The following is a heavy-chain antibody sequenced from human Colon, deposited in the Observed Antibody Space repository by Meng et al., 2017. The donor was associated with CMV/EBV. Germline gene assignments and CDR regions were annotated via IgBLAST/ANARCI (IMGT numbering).Heavy chain of an antibody. Sequence: GGSLRLSCAASGFTFSDYYMSWIRQAPGKGLEWVSYISSSGSTIYYADSVKGRFTISRDSAKTSVFLQMNNLRAEDTALYYCARDQAGDPLFYYTGLDVWGHGTPVTVSS. CDR3: ARDQAGDPLFYYTGLDV. J-gene: IGHJ6*02. CDR1: GFTFSDYY. CDR2: ISSSGSTI. D-gene: IGHD2-21*01. V-gene: IGHV3-11*04.